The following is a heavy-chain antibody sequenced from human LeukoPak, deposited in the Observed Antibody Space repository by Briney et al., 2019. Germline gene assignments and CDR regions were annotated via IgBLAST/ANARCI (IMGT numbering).Heavy chain of an antibody. CDR2: INTDGSST. Sequence: GRSLRLSCAASGFTFDDYAMHWVRQAPGKGLVWVSRINTDGSSTSYADSVKGRFSISRDNADNVVHLQMSSLRNEDTAFYYCARVAVAGPTGWFDSWGQGTLVTVSS. V-gene: IGHV3-74*01. CDR3: ARVAVAGPTGWFDS. D-gene: IGHD6-19*01. J-gene: IGHJ5*01. CDR1: GFTFDDYA.